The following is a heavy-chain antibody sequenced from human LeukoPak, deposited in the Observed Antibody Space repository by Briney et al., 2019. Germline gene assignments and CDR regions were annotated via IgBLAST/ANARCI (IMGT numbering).Heavy chain of an antibody. CDR2: ISAYNGKT. D-gene: IGHD3-3*01. J-gene: IGHJ6*02. Sequence: ASVKVSCKASGYTFISYVISWVRQAPGQGLEWMGWISAYNGKTNYAQKLQGRVTMTTDTSTSTDYMELRSLRSDDTAVYYCARQVRFLEWLFPDYYYYYGMDVWGQGTTVTVSS. V-gene: IGHV1-18*01. CDR1: GYTFISYV. CDR3: ARQVRFLEWLFPDYYYYYGMDV.